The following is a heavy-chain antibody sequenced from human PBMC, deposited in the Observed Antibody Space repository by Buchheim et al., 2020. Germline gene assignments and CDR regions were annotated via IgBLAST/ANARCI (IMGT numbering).Heavy chain of an antibody. Sequence: QVQLVESGGGVVQPGRSLRLSCAASGFTFSSYGMHWVRQAPGKGLEWVAVIWYDGSNKYYADSVKGRFTISRDNSKNTLYLQMNSLRAEDTAVYYCARDWGTIVVVTPDAFDIWGQGT. CDR1: GFTFSSYG. D-gene: IGHD3-22*01. J-gene: IGHJ3*02. CDR3: ARDWGTIVVVTPDAFDI. V-gene: IGHV3-33*01. CDR2: IWYDGSNK.